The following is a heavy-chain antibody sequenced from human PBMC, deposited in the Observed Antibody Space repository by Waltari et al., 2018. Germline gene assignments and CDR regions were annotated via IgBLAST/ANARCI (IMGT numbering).Heavy chain of an antibody. Sequence: EVQLVESGGALVQPGGSLRLSCAASGFTFSNYWMHWVRQAPGKGLGCVSRINGDGGSTSYADSVKGRFTISRDNAKNTLYLQMNSLRAEDTAVYYCTRTRYCSTTSCQVDWFDPWGQGTLVTVSS. J-gene: IGHJ5*02. CDR1: GFTFSNYW. CDR3: TRTRYCSTTSCQVDWFDP. D-gene: IGHD2-2*01. V-gene: IGHV3-74*01. CDR2: INGDGGST.